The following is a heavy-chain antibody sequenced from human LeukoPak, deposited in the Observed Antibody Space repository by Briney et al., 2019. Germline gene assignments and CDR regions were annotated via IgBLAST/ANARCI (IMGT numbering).Heavy chain of an antibody. CDR1: GFTFSSYG. V-gene: IGHV3-7*01. D-gene: IGHD5-18*01. Sequence: GGSLRLSCAASGFTFSSYGMHWVRQAPGKGLEWVANIKKDGSERYYVDSVKGRFTISRDNAKTSLYLQMNSLRAEDTAVYYCARDLSGVTGYTYGRGIDYWGQGTLVTVSS. CDR3: ARDLSGVTGYTYGRGIDY. CDR2: IKKDGSER. J-gene: IGHJ4*02.